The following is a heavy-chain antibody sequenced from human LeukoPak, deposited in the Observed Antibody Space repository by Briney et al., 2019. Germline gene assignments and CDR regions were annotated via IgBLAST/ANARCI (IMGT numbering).Heavy chain of an antibody. CDR3: ARSRNIAEPGDPDY. D-gene: IGHD6-19*01. Sequence: PSETLSLTCTVSGGSVSRDNYYWTWIRQPPGKGLEWIGYIHSTGSTNHNPSLKSRLTISVDTSKNQFSLRLTSVTAADTAVYHCARSRNIAEPGDPDYWGQGTLVTVSS. V-gene: IGHV4-61*01. J-gene: IGHJ4*02. CDR2: IHSTGST. CDR1: GGSVSRDNYY.